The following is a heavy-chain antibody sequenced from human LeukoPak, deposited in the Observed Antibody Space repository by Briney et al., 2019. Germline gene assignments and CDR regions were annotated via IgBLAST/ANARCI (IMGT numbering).Heavy chain of an antibody. CDR1: GYTLTELS. V-gene: IGHV1-24*01. Sequence: ASVKASCKVSGYTLTELSMHWVRQAPGKGLEWMGGFDPEDGETIYAQKFQGRVTMTEDTSTDTAYMELSSLRSEDTAVYYCATPTRVPAAISVHYYYYYMDVWGKGTTVTVSS. D-gene: IGHD2-2*02. CDR3: ATPTRVPAAISVHYYYYYMDV. CDR2: FDPEDGET. J-gene: IGHJ6*03.